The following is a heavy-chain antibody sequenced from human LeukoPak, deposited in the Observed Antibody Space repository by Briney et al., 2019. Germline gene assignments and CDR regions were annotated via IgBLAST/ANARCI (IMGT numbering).Heavy chain of an antibody. CDR1: GGSINNYY. J-gene: IGHJ3*02. CDR3: ARGRYCSADICSGGDAFDI. V-gene: IGHV4-4*07. Sequence: PSETLSLTCTVSGGSINNYYWSWIRQPAGKGLEWIGRIYTRGSTNYNPSLKSRVTMSVDTSKNQFSLKLSSGTAADTAVYYCARGRYCSADICSGGDAFDIWGQETMVSASS. D-gene: IGHD2-15*01. CDR2: IYTRGST.